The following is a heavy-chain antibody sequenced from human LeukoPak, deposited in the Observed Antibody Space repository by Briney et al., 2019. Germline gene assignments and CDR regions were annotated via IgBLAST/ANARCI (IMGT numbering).Heavy chain of an antibody. Sequence: GGSLRLSCAASGFTFSSYSMNWVRQAPGKGLEWVSSISSSSSYIYYADSVKGRFTISRDNAKNPLYLQMNSLRAEDTAVYYCARDHDSGYDTNWFDPWGQGTLVTVSS. J-gene: IGHJ5*02. CDR2: ISSSSSYI. V-gene: IGHV3-21*01. CDR3: ARDHDSGYDTNWFDP. D-gene: IGHD5-12*01. CDR1: GFTFSSYS.